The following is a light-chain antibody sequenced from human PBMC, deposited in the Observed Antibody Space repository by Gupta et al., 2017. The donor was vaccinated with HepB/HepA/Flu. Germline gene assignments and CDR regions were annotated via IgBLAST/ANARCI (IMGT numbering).Light chain of an antibody. CDR1: RSDVGGSKF. V-gene: IGLV2-14*03. CDR2: DVS. Sequence: QSSLTQPPSVSGSPGQSITISCTGTRSDVGGSKFVTWYQHHPDKAPKLMLYDVSNRPPGVSNRFSGYKSGNTASLTISGLQAEDEADYYCTSYTTTNTWVFGGGTKLTVL. CDR3: TSYTTTNTWV. J-gene: IGLJ3*02.